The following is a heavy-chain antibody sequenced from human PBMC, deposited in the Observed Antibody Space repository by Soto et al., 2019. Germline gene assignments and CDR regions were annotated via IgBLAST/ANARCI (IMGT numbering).Heavy chain of an antibody. J-gene: IGHJ6*02. CDR2: IIPIFGTT. Sequence: QVQLVQSGAEVKKPGSSVKVSCKASGGTFSNYAISWVRQAPGQGLEWMGGIIPIFGTTNYVQKFQGRVTITADESTSTAYMELSSLRSEDTAVYYCARDAIFGVVIRGIDYYYGMDVWGQGTTVTVSS. D-gene: IGHD3-3*01. V-gene: IGHV1-69*01. CDR1: GGTFSNYA. CDR3: ARDAIFGVVIRGIDYYYGMDV.